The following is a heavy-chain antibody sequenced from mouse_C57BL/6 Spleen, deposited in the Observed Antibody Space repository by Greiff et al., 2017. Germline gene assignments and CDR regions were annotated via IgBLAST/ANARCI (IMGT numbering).Heavy chain of an antibody. Sequence: VPLQQSGPELVKPGASVKISCKASGYTFTDYYMNWVKQSHGKSLEWIGDINPNNGGTSYNQKFKGKATLTVDKSSSTAYMELRSLTSEDSAVYYCAIDSSGRYYYAMDYWGQGTSVTVSS. V-gene: IGHV1-26*01. CDR3: AIDSSGRYYYAMDY. D-gene: IGHD3-2*02. J-gene: IGHJ4*01. CDR2: INPNNGGT. CDR1: GYTFTDYY.